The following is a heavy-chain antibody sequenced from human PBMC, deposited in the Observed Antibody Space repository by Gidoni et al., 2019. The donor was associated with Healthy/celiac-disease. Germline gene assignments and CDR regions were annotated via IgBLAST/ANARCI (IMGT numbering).Heavy chain of an antibody. D-gene: IGHD1-26*01. Sequence: QVQLLESGGGVVQPEWSLRLSCAAAGFTFSSNAMHWVRQAPGKGLEWVAVISYDGSNKYYADTVKGRFTISRDNSKNTLYLQMNSLRAEDTAVYYCARDEEASLVGATKFDYWGQGTLVTVSS. J-gene: IGHJ4*02. CDR1: GFTFSSNA. CDR3: ARDEEASLVGATKFDY. V-gene: IGHV3-30-3*01. CDR2: ISYDGSNK.